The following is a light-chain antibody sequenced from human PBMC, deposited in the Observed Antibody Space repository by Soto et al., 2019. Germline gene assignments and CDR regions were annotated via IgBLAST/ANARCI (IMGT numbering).Light chain of an antibody. V-gene: IGKV2D-29*01. CDR2: EVS. CDR3: VQSIQLPIT. J-gene: IGKJ4*01. Sequence: DVVLTQTPRSLSVTPGQPASISCKSSQSLLYSDGRTYVYWYLQKPGQPPQLLIHEVSNRFSGVTDRFSGSGSGTDFTLKISRVEAEDVGVYYCVQSIQLPITFGGGTNVEIK. CDR1: QSLLYSDGRTY.